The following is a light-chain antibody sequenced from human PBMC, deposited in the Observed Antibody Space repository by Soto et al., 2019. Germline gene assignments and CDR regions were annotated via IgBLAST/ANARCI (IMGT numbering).Light chain of an antibody. V-gene: IGKV1-5*01. J-gene: IGKJ1*01. Sequence: IQMTQSPSTLSGSVGDRVTITCRASQTISSWLAWYQQKPGKAPKLLIYAASTLQSGVPSRFSGSGSGTGFALTITSLQPDDFATYYCQQYSSHSTFGQGTKVDIK. CDR2: AAS. CDR3: QQYSSHST. CDR1: QTISSW.